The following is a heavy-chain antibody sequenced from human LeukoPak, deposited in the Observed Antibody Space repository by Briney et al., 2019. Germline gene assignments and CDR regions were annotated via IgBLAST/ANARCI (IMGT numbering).Heavy chain of an antibody. J-gene: IGHJ6*02. D-gene: IGHD5-18*01. CDR2: ISYDGSNK. CDR3: AKDYLAMDTYGMDV. V-gene: IGHV3-30*18. CDR1: GFTSSSYG. Sequence: GGSLRLSCAASGFTSSSYGMHWVRQAPGKGLEWVAVISYDGSNKYYADSVKGRFTISRDNSKNTLYLQMNSLRAEDTAVYYCAKDYLAMDTYGMDVWGQGTTVTVSS.